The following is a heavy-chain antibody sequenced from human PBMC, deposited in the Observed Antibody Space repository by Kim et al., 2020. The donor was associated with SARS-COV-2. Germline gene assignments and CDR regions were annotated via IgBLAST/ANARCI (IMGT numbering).Heavy chain of an antibody. D-gene: IGHD5-18*01. Sequence: PSLKSRVTISVDTSKNQFSLKLSSVTAAGTAVYYCAREGYSYGTRYYFDYWGQGTLVTVSS. V-gene: IGHV4-34*01. J-gene: IGHJ4*02. CDR3: AREGYSYGTRYYFDY.